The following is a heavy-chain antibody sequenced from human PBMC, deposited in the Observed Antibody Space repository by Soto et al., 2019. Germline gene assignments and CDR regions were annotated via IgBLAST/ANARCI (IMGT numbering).Heavy chain of an antibody. CDR1: GGSVSSYY. V-gene: IGHV4-59*08. CDR3: ARHAVHSSGWLTFDY. J-gene: IGHJ4*02. D-gene: IGHD6-19*01. Sequence: SETLSLTCTVSGGSVSSYYWSWIRQPPGKGLEWIGHIYYSGDTNYNPSLKSRVTISVDTSKNQFSLKLSSVTAADTAVYYCARHAVHSSGWLTFDYWGQGTLVTVSS. CDR2: IYYSGDT.